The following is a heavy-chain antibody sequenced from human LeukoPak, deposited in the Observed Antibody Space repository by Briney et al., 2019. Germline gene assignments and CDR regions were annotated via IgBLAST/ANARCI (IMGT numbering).Heavy chain of an antibody. J-gene: IGHJ4*02. CDR1: GFTFSDYY. CDR3: AKRGIVIRAVIIVGFHKEAYYFDD. V-gene: IGHV3-23*01. D-gene: IGHD3-10*01. CDR2: ISGSAGGT. Sequence: PGGSLRLSCAASGFTFSDYYMSWIRQAPGKGLEWVAGISGSAGGTIYAASVKGRFTISRDNPKNTLYLQMNSLRAEDTAVYFCAKRGIVIRAVIIVGFHKEAYYFDDWGQGALVTVSS.